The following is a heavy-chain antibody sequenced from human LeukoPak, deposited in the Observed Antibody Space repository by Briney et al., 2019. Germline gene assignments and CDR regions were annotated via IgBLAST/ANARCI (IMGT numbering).Heavy chain of an antibody. Sequence: ASVKVSCKTSGYSFNDCYLHWVRQAPGQGLEWMGWINPNTGRTHYAPKFQGRVTLTTDTSITTAYMELSSLIPGDTALYYCARDSSDILTGYYHFWGQGTLVTVSS. CDR3: ARDSSDILTGYYHF. CDR1: GYSFNDCY. J-gene: IGHJ4*02. CDR2: INPNTGRT. V-gene: IGHV1-2*02. D-gene: IGHD3-9*01.